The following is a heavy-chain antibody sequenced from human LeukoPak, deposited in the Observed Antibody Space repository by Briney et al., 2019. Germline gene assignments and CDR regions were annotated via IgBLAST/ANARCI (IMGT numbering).Heavy chain of an antibody. CDR2: IDYSGST. CDR1: GGSISSSSYS. V-gene: IGHV4-39*01. J-gene: IGHJ4*02. CDR3: ARHSYYGSGIYSPFDY. Sequence: SETLSLTCTVSGGSISSSSYSWGWIRQPPGKGLEWIGTIDYSGSTYYNPSLKSRVTISVDTSENQFSLRLTSVTAADTAVYYCARHSYYGSGIYSPFDYWGQGILVTVSS. D-gene: IGHD3-10*01.